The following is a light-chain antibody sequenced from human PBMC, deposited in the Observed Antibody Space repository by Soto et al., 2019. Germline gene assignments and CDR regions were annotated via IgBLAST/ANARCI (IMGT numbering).Light chain of an antibody. CDR2: TND. V-gene: IGLV1-44*01. J-gene: IGLJ2*01. CDR3: ASWDDSLNGPV. Sequence: QSVLTQPPSASGTPGQRVTISCSGSGSNIGSDTVNWYQQFPGTAPKLLIYTNDQRPSGVPDRISGSKSGTSASLAISGLQSEDEADYYCASWDDSLNGPVFGGGTQLTVL. CDR1: GSNIGSDT.